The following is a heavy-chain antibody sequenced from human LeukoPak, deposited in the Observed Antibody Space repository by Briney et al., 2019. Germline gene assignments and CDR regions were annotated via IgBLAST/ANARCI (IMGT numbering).Heavy chain of an antibody. Sequence: ASVKVSCKASGYTFTRYYMHWVRQAPGQGLEWMGWINPNSGGTNYAQKFQGRVTMTRDTSISTAYMELSRLRSDDTAVYYCASRGYSSGGYGMDVWGQGATVTVSS. V-gene: IGHV1-2*02. D-gene: IGHD6-19*01. CDR1: GYTFTRYY. J-gene: IGHJ6*02. CDR2: INPNSGGT. CDR3: ASRGYSSGGYGMDV.